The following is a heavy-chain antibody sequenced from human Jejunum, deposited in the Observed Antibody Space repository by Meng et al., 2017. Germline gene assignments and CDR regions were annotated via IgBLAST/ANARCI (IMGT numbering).Heavy chain of an antibody. D-gene: IGHD3-10*01. V-gene: IGHV3-7*01. CDR3: ARESRGPDY. CDR1: GFIFSSSW. J-gene: IGHJ4*02. CDR2: IKPDGSQK. Sequence: GGSLRLSCAASGFIFSSSWMTWVRQAPGKGLELVANIKPDGSQKYYVDSMEGRFTISRDNAGNSLYLQMNSLRVEDTAVYFCARESRGPDYWGQGTRVTVSS.